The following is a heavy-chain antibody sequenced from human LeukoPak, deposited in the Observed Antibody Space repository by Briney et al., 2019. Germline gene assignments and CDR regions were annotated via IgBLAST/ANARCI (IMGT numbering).Heavy chain of an antibody. Sequence: GASVKVSCKVSGYTLTELSMHWVRQAPGKGLEWMGSFDPEDGKTIYAQKFQGRLTMTRDTSTNTAYMELSGLRSDDTAVYYCARDIGGRGYDFWSGYYYYYYMGVWGKGTTVTVSS. D-gene: IGHD3-3*01. J-gene: IGHJ6*03. V-gene: IGHV1-24*01. CDR2: FDPEDGKT. CDR1: GYTLTELS. CDR3: ARDIGGRGYDFWSGYYYYYYMGV.